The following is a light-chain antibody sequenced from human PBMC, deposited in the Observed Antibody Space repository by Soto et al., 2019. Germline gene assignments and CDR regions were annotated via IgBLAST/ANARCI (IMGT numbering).Light chain of an antibody. CDR2: DVS. Sequence: QYALTQPASVSGSPGQSITISCTGTSSDVGGYNYVSWYQQHPGKAPKLMISDVSNRPSGVSNRFSGSKSGNTASLTISGLQAEDEADYYCSAFTGSSTRVVFGGGTKLTVL. J-gene: IGLJ2*01. CDR3: SAFTGSSTRVV. V-gene: IGLV2-14*01. CDR1: SSDVGGYNY.